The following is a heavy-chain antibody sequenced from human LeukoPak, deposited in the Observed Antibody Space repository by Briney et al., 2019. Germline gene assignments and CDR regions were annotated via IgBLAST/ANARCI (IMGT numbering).Heavy chain of an antibody. J-gene: IGHJ5*02. Sequence: PSETLSLTCAVSGDSISSYYWNWIRQPPGKGLEWIGSMSYSGTTNYNPSLKSRVTISLYTSKNHFSLKLTSVTAADTAVYYCARRRAQGGSNGHHNWFDPWGKGTLVTVSS. CDR2: MSYSGTT. CDR1: GDSISSYY. V-gene: IGHV4-59*08. CDR3: ARRRAQGGSNGHHNWFDP. D-gene: IGHD6-13*01.